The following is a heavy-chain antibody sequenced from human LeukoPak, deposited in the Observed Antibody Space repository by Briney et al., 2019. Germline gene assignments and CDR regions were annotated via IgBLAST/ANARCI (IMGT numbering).Heavy chain of an antibody. V-gene: IGHV4-59*01. J-gene: IGHJ2*01. Sequence: SETLSLTCTVSGGSISSYYWSWIRQPPGKGLAWIGYIYYSDSTNYNPSLKSRVTISVDTSKNQFSLKLSSVTAADTAVYYCAKSPDFDLWGRGTLVTVSS. CDR1: GGSISSYY. CDR3: AKSPDFDL. CDR2: IYYSDST.